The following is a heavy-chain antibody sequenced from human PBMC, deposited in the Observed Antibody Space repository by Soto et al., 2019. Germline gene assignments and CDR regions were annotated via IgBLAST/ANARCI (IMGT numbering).Heavy chain of an antibody. J-gene: IGHJ3*01. D-gene: IGHD5-12*01. Sequence: QITLKESGPPLVRPTQTLTLTCTFSGFSLTTSGVGVGWLRQPPGKALAWLALVYWDDDKRFSPSLKTRLAITKDTSKNQVVLTMANMDTEDTATYFCARWHSGWLAPRPHDGFDVWGQGTMVTVSS. V-gene: IGHV2-5*02. CDR2: VYWDDDK. CDR1: GFSLTTSGVG. CDR3: ARWHSGWLAPRPHDGFDV.